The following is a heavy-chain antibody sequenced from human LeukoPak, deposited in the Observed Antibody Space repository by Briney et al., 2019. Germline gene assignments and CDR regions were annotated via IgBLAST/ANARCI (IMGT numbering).Heavy chain of an antibody. Sequence: ASVKVSCKASGGTFSSYAISWVRQAPGQGLEWMGGIIPIFGTANYAQKFQGRVTITADESTSTAYMELSSLRSEDTAVYYCARVGGSYWRHQLGPIDYWGQGTLVTVSS. D-gene: IGHD1-26*01. CDR2: IIPIFGTA. V-gene: IGHV1-69*01. CDR3: ARVGGSYWRHQLGPIDY. J-gene: IGHJ4*02. CDR1: GGTFSSYA.